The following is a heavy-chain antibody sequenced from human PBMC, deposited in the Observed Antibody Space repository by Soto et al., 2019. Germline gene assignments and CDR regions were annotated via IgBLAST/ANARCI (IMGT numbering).Heavy chain of an antibody. CDR1: GFTFNTYA. J-gene: IGHJ4*02. Sequence: GGSLRLSCAASGFTFNTYAMTWVRQAPGKGLEWVSAISGSVGTTYYADSVKGRFTISRDNSKNAMFLQMNSLRADDTAVYYCAKGLVRGSLYYFDYWGQGTQVTLSS. D-gene: IGHD1-26*01. CDR2: ISGSVGTT. CDR3: AKGLVRGSLYYFDY. V-gene: IGHV3-23*01.